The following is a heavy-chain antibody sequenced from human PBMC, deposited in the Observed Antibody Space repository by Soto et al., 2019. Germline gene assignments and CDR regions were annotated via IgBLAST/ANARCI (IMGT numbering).Heavy chain of an antibody. CDR3: ARMETFGSLNWFDP. V-gene: IGHV1-8*01. CDR1: GYSFTNND. Sequence: ASVKVSCKASGYSFTNNDVSWVRQATGQGLEWMGWMNPGSGDTGYAQKFQGRVTMTRDISIATAYMELSSLRSDDTAIYYCARMETFGSLNWFDPWGQGTLVTSPQ. CDR2: MNPGSGDT. J-gene: IGHJ5*02. D-gene: IGHD3-16*01.